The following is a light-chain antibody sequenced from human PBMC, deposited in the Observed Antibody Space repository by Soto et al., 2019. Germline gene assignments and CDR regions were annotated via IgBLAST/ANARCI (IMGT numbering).Light chain of an antibody. Sequence: QSVLTQPPSASGTPGQRVTISCSGGDSNIGSFTVHWFQQVPGTAPKPLIHTTYQRPSGVPDRFSGSKSGNSGSLAISGLQPEDEGDYYCASWDDSLSGVVFGTGTKLTVL. CDR3: ASWDDSLSGVV. CDR2: TTY. CDR1: DSNIGSFT. V-gene: IGLV1-44*01. J-gene: IGLJ1*01.